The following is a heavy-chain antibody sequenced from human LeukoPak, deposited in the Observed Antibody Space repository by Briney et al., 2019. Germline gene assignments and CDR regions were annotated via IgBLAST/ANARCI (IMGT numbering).Heavy chain of an antibody. CDR1: GYTFTSYD. J-gene: IGHJ4*02. V-gene: IGHV1-8*01. CDR2: MNPNSGNT. CDR3: ARAEASRSSGKILGY. Sequence: GASVKVSCKASGYTFTSYDINWMRQATGQGPEWMGWMNPNSGNTGYAEKFQGRVTMTRNTSISTAYMELSSLTSEDTAVYYCARAEASRSSGKILGYWGQGTLVTVSS. D-gene: IGHD1-26*01.